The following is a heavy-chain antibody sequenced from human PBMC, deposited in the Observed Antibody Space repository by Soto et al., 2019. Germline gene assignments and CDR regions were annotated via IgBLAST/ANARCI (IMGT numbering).Heavy chain of an antibody. J-gene: IGHJ4*02. CDR3: ACRYCTSTSCSFDY. D-gene: IGHD2-2*01. Sequence: SETLSLTCTVSGGSISGYYWSWIRQPPGKGLEWIGYIYYSGSTNYNPSLKSRVTISVDTSKNQFSLKLSSVTAADTAVYYCACRYCTSTSCSFDYWGQGTLVTVSS. V-gene: IGHV4-59*01. CDR2: IYYSGST. CDR1: GGSISGYY.